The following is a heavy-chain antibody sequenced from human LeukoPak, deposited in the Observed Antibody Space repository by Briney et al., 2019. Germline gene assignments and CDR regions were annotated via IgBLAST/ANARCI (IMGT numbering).Heavy chain of an antibody. CDR1: GFTFSSYA. CDR2: ISGSGGST. Sequence: GGSLRLSCAASGFTFSSYAMSWVRQAPGKGLEWVSAISGSGGSTYYADSVKGRFTISRDNSKNTLYLQMNSLRAEDTAVYYCANSLYCSSTSCKKSYYYYYMDVWGKGTTVTVSS. CDR3: ANSLYCSSTSCKKSYYYYYMDV. J-gene: IGHJ6*03. D-gene: IGHD2-2*01. V-gene: IGHV3-23*01.